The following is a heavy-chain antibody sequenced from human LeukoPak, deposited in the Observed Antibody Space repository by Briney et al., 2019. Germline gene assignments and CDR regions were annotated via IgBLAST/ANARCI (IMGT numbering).Heavy chain of an antibody. V-gene: IGHV3-23*01. J-gene: IGHJ4*02. Sequence: GGSLRLSCAASGFTFSTYAMSWVRQAPGKGLEWVSAISGSGGSTYYADSVKGRFTISRDNSKNTLYLQMSSLRAEDTAIYYCAKYGGSSSGSANNWDQGTLVTVSS. CDR2: ISGSGGST. D-gene: IGHD2-15*01. CDR1: GFTFSTYA. CDR3: AKYGGSSSGSANN.